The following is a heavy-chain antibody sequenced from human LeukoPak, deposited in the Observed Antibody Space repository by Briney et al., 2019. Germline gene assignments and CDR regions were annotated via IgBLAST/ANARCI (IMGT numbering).Heavy chain of an antibody. D-gene: IGHD7-27*01. J-gene: IGHJ4*02. CDR2: ISYDGSNK. CDR1: GFIFSNYG. CDR3: TKGVLGRTQSVSAGFDY. V-gene: IGHV3-30*18. Sequence: GGSLRLSCAASGFIFSNYGMHWVRQAPGKGLEWVAVISYDGSNKYYGDSVKGRFTISRDDSKNTLYLQMNSLRAEDTAVYYCTKGVLGRTQSVSAGFDYWGQGTLVTVSS.